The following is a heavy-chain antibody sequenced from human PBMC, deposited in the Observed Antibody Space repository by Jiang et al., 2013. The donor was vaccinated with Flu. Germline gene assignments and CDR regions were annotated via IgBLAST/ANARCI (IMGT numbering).Heavy chain of an antibody. CDR1: GGSFNDYH. CDR2: INHSGTT. D-gene: IGHD1-26*01. V-gene: IGHV4-34*01. CDR3: VRGPISGSHDFDY. Sequence: VLLKPSETLSLTCAVYGGSFNDYHWSWIRQPPGKGLEWIGEINHSGTTYYSSSLESRVTISVDTSKNQFSLRLSSVTAADTAVYYCVRGPISGSHDFDYWGQGTLVTVSS. J-gene: IGHJ4*02.